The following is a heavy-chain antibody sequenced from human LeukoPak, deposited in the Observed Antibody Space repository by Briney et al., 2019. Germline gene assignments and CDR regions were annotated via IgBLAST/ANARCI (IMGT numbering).Heavy chain of an antibody. J-gene: IGHJ4*02. D-gene: IGHD6-19*01. Sequence: GGPLRLPCAASGFTFSKYWMLWVRQAPGRGLETVSRINTDGTVTTYADSVKGRFTVSRDNADNTMFLQMNSVRDEDTAVYYCATKQWLAPPPDSWGQGTPVTVSS. CDR3: ATKQWLAPPPDS. V-gene: IGHV3-74*01. CDR1: GFTFSKYW. CDR2: INTDGTVT.